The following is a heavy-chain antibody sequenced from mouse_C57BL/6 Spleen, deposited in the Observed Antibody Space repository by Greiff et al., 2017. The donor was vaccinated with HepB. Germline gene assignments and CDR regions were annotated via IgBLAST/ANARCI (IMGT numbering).Heavy chain of an antibody. CDR1: GYTFTDYE. V-gene: IGHV1-15*01. CDR2: IDPETGGT. CDR3: TRGGANWAWFAY. Sequence: VKLQESGAELVRPGASVTLSCKASGYTFTDYEMHWVKQTPVHGLEWIGAIDPETGGTAYNQKFKGKAILTADKSSSTAYMELRSLTSEDSAVYYCTRGGANWAWFAYWGQGTLVTVSA. D-gene: IGHD4-1*01. J-gene: IGHJ3*01.